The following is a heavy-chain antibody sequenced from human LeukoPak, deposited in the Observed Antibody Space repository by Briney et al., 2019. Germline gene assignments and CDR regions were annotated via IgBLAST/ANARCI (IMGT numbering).Heavy chain of an antibody. D-gene: IGHD3-22*01. CDR1: GGSISSYY. J-gene: IGHJ4*02. V-gene: IGHV4-59*08. Sequence: SETPSLTCTVSGGSISSYYWGWIRQPPGKGLEWSGNIHYSVSTNYNPSLESRVTISIDTSKNQFSLKLSSVTAADTDVYYCARHFHDSSGYYDDCWGQGTLVTVSP. CDR2: IHYSVST. CDR3: ARHFHDSSGYYDDC.